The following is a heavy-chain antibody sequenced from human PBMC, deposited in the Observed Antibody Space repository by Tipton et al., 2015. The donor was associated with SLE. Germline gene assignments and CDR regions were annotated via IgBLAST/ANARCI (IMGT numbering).Heavy chain of an antibody. CDR3: ARAKGGYSYGQYYYYYYGMDV. D-gene: IGHD5-18*01. Sequence: TLSLTCNISGASISGGAYYWSWIRQHPGKGLEWIGYIYYSGSTFYNPSLKSRVTISVDTSKNQFSLKLSSVTAADTAVYYCARAKGGYSYGQYYYYYYGMDVWGQGTTVTVSS. CDR1: GASISGGAYY. CDR2: IYYSGST. J-gene: IGHJ6*02. V-gene: IGHV4-30-4*08.